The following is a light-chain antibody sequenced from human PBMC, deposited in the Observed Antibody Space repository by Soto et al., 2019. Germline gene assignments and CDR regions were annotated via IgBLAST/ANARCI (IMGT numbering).Light chain of an antibody. J-gene: IGKJ2*01. Sequence: EIVMTQSPATLSVSPGERATLSCRASQSVSSNLAWHQHKPSKAPRLLIYGASTRATGIPARFSGSGSGTEFTLTISSLQSEDFAVYYCQQYNNWPPYTFGQGTKLEIK. V-gene: IGKV3-15*01. CDR2: GAS. CDR3: QQYNNWPPYT. CDR1: QSVSSN.